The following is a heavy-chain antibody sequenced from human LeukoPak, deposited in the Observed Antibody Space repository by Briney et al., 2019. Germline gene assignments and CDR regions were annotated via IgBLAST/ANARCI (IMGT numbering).Heavy chain of an antibody. CDR2: INRAGFNT. D-gene: IGHD3-10*01. J-gene: IGHJ4*02. V-gene: IGHV3-74*01. CDR3: AKDSRRMGRGGIILDH. Sequence: GWAVPLPCLASGFTFSNYWLLWVRQPPGKGRVWVSRINRAGFNTSYADSVQGRFTISRDNAKNSLYLQMNSLRAEDTAVYYCAKDSRRMGRGGIILDHWGQGTLVTVSS. CDR1: GFTFSNYW.